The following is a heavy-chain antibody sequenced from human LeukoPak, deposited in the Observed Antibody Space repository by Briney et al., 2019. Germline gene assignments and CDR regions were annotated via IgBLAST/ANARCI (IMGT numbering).Heavy chain of an antibody. CDR3: ASGWYYFDY. Sequence: GGSLRLSCAASGFTFSSYAMSWVRQAPGKGLEWVSVIYSGGDTYSADSVKGRFTISRDNSKNTVYLQMNSLRAEDTAVYYCASGWYYFDYWGQGTLVTVSS. D-gene: IGHD6-19*01. CDR2: IYSGGDT. J-gene: IGHJ4*02. CDR1: GFTFSSYA. V-gene: IGHV3-66*01.